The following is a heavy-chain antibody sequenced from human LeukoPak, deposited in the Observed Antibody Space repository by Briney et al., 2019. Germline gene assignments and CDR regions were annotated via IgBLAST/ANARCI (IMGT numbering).Heavy chain of an antibody. J-gene: IGHJ5*02. CDR2: IYYSGST. Sequence: SETLSLTCTVSGGSISSYYWSWIRQPPGKGLEWIGYIYYSGSTYYNPSLKSRVTISVDTSKNQFSLKLSSVTAADTAVYYCARGGEYYTMDRGPQRWFDPWGQGTLVTVSS. CDR3: ARGGEYYTMDRGPQRWFDP. V-gene: IGHV4-59*06. D-gene: IGHD3-10*01. CDR1: GGSISSYY.